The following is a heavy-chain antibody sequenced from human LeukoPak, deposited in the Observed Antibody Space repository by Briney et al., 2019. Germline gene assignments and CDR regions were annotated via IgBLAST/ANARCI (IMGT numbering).Heavy chain of an antibody. V-gene: IGHV1-24*01. D-gene: IGHD2-21*01. J-gene: IGHJ4*02. CDR3: AKAPVTTCRGAYCYPFDY. CDR2: FDPEDGET. Sequence: GASVKVSCKVSGYTLTELSMHWVRQAPGKGLEWMGGFDPEDGETIYAQKFQGRVTMTEDTSTDTAYMELSSLRSEDTAVYYCAKAPVTTCRGAYCYPFDYWGQGTLVTVSS. CDR1: GYTLTELS.